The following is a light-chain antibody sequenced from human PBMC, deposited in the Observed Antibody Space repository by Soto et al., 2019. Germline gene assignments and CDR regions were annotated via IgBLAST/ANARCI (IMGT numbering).Light chain of an antibody. V-gene: IGLV1-44*01. CDR1: SSNIGSNV. Sequence: QSVLTQPPSASGTPGQRVTISCSGSSSNIGSNVVNWYQQLPGTAPKLIIYDVTKRPSGVPDRFSGSKSGNTASLTVSGLQAEDEADYFCNSYAGSDNYVLFGGGTKLTVL. CDR3: NSYAGSDNYVL. J-gene: IGLJ3*02. CDR2: DVT.